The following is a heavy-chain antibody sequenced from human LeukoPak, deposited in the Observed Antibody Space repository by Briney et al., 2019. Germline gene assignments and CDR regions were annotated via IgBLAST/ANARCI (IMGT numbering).Heavy chain of an antibody. V-gene: IGHV1-69*05. CDR1: GGTFSSYA. Sequence: SVKVSCKASGGTFSSYAISWVRQAPGQGLEWMGGIIPIFGTANYAQKFQDRVTITTDESTSTAYMELSSLRSEDTAVYYCARGTGNGYNFDYWGQGTLVTVSS. D-gene: IGHD5-24*01. CDR2: IIPIFGTA. J-gene: IGHJ4*02. CDR3: ARGTGNGYNFDY.